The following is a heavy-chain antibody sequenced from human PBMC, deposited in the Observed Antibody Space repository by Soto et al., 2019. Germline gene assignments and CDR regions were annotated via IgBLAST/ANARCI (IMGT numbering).Heavy chain of an antibody. D-gene: IGHD3-22*01. CDR2: ISNRGTT. J-gene: IGHJ4*02. CDR3: AREDYFDSRYDY. Sequence: SETLSLTCTVSGGSISSYYWSWIRQPPGKGLEWIGYISNRGTTNYNPSLKSRVTISVDTSKKQFSLKLRSVTAADTAVYYCAREDYFDSRYDYWGQGALVTVSS. V-gene: IGHV4-59*01. CDR1: GGSISSYY.